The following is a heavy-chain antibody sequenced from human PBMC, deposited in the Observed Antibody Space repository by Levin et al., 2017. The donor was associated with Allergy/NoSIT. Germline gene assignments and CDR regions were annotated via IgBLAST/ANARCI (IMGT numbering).Heavy chain of an antibody. J-gene: IGHJ4*02. CDR3: SRDSNSSGFYYDFDY. V-gene: IGHV3-48*01. Sequence: GGSLRLSCAASGFTFGHYNMNWVRQAPGKGLEWVAYISYHASTTFYLDSVKGRFTISRDNALNSVYLQMDNLRREDTAVYYCSRDSNSSGFYYDFDYWGRGIQVTVSA. CDR2: ISYHASTT. D-gene: IGHD3-22*01. CDR1: GFTFGHYN.